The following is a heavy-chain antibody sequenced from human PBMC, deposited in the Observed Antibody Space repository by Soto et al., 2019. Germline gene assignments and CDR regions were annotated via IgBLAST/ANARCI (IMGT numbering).Heavy chain of an antibody. CDR3: ARNPYYYRSGSYYTKIFDY. J-gene: IGHJ4*02. CDR2: ISAYNGNT. CDR1: GYTFTSYG. Sequence: QVQLVQSGAEVKKPGASVKVSCKASGYTFTSYGISWVRQAPGQGLEWMGWISAYNGNTNYAQKLQGRVTMTTDTSTSTDYMELRSLRSDDTAVYYCARNPYYYRSGSYYTKIFDYWGQGTLVTVSS. D-gene: IGHD3-10*01. V-gene: IGHV1-18*01.